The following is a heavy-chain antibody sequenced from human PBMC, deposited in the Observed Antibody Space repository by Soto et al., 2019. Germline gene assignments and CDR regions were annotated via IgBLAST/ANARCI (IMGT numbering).Heavy chain of an antibody. CDR1: GYTFISYG. V-gene: IGHV1-18*01. J-gene: IGHJ4*02. Sequence: ASVKVSCKASGYTFISYGISWVRQAPGQGLEWMGWVSAYNGNTNYAQKFQGRVTMTTDTATHTAYMELRSLRSDDTAVYYCARDREGMAVTGGYYVDHWGQGTLVTVSS. CDR3: ARDREGMAVTGGYYVDH. D-gene: IGHD6-19*01. CDR2: VSAYNGNT.